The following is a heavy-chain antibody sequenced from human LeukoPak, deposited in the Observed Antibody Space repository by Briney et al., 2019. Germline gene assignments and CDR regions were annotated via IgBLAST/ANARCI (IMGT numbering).Heavy chain of an antibody. CDR1: GFTFSSYG. Sequence: PGGSLRLSCAASGFTFSSYGMHWVRQAPGKGLEWVAVISYDGSNKYYADSVKGRLTISRDNSKNTLYLQMNSLRAEDTAVYYCAKDSITIFGYFDYWGQGTLVTVSS. D-gene: IGHD3-3*01. V-gene: IGHV3-30*18. CDR2: ISYDGSNK. J-gene: IGHJ4*02. CDR3: AKDSITIFGYFDY.